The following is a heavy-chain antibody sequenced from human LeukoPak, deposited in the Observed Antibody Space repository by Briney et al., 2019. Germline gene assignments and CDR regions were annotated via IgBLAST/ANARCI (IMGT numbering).Heavy chain of an antibody. V-gene: IGHV3-53*01. Sequence: QPGGSLRLSCAAFGSNVISNYMSWVRQAPGKGLEWVSLIYSGGSTNYVDSVKGRFTISRDNSRNTLYLQMNSLRAEDTAVYYCARDWGGTYSLAFDIWGQGTMVTVSS. CDR2: IYSGGST. CDR1: GSNVISNY. CDR3: ARDWGGTYSLAFDI. J-gene: IGHJ3*02. D-gene: IGHD1-26*01.